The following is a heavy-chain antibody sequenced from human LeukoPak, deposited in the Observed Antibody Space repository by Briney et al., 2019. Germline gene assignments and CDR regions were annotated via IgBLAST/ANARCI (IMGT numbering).Heavy chain of an antibody. CDR1: GFTFSDYY. CDR3: AKGGQQLAKNDY. Sequence: PGGSLRLSCAASGFTFSDYYMSWIRQAPGKGLEWVSYISTSSSHTKYADSVKGRFTISRDNSKNTLYLQMSSLSAEDTAVYYCAKGGQQLAKNDYWGQGTLVTVSS. D-gene: IGHD6-13*01. V-gene: IGHV3-11*03. CDR2: ISTSSSHT. J-gene: IGHJ4*02.